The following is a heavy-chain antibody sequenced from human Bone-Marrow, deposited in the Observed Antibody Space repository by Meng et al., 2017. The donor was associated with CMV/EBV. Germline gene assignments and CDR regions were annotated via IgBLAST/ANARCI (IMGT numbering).Heavy chain of an antibody. D-gene: IGHD3-22*01. CDR3: ARGGVTYYYDSSYFSY. CDR2: INPNSGGT. J-gene: IGHJ4*02. Sequence: ASVKVSCKASGYTFTGYYMHWVRQAPGQGLEWMGWINPNSGGTNYAQKFQGRVTMTRDTSISTAYMELSRLRSDDTAVYYCARGGVTYYYDSSYFSYWGQGTLVTLSS. CDR1: GYTFTGYY. V-gene: IGHV1-2*02.